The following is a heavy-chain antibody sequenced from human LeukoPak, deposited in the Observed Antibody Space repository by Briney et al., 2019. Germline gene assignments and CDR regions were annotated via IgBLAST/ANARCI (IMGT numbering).Heavy chain of an antibody. D-gene: IGHD3-16*01. CDR1: GFIFSSHG. V-gene: IGHV3-23*01. CDR2: ISPSGDIT. J-gene: IGHJ4*02. CDR3: AQDLAYTRSDN. Sequence: GGTLRLSCAASGFIFSSHGMNWVRQAPGKGLEWVSGISPSGDITYYADSVKGRFPISRDNSKHTGSVQMDSLRFEHAAVYYCAQDLAYTRSDNWGQGTPVTASS.